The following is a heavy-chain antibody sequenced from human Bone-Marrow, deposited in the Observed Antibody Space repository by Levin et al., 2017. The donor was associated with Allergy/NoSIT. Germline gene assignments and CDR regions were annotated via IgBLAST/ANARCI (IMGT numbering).Heavy chain of an antibody. J-gene: IGHJ3*02. CDR2: ISAYNGDT. Sequence: GASVKVSCRASGYTFSDYGISWVRQAPGQGLEWMGWISAYNGDTNYAENLQVRVSMTTDTSTSTAYMELRSLRSDDTAVYYCARGFGEEALDIWGQGTKVTVSS. CDR1: GYTFSDYG. V-gene: IGHV1-18*01. CDR3: ARGFGEEALDI. D-gene: IGHD3-10*01.